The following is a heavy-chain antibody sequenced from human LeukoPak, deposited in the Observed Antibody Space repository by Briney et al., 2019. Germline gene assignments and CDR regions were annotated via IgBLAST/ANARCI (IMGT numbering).Heavy chain of an antibody. CDR3: ARDQGRAYDSSGPIWN. V-gene: IGHV4-39*07. CDR1: GGSISSSSYY. CDR2: INHSGGT. Sequence: KTSETLSLTCTVSGGSISSSSYYWGWIRQPPGKGLEWIGEINHSGGTKYNPSLKSRVTISVDTSKNQFSLKLSSVTAADTAVYYCARDQGRAYDSSGPIWNWGQGTLVTVSS. D-gene: IGHD3-22*01. J-gene: IGHJ4*02.